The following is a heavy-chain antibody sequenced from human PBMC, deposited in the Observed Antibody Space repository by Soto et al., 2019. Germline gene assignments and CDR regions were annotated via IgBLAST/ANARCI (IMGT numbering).Heavy chain of an antibody. D-gene: IGHD6-13*01. CDR1: GYSFTSYW. V-gene: IGHV5-51*01. CDR2: IYPGDSDT. Sequence: GESLKISCKGSGYSFTSYWIGWVRQMPGKGLEWMGIIYPGDSDTRYSPSFQGQVTISADKSISTAYLQWSSLKASDTAMYYSARANRIAAAGTYGMDVWGQGTTVTVSS. J-gene: IGHJ6*02. CDR3: ARANRIAAAGTYGMDV.